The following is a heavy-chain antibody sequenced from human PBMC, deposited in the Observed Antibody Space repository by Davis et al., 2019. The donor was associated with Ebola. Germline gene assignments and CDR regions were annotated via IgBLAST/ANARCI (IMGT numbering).Heavy chain of an antibody. Sequence: ASVKVSCKASGGTFSSYAISWVRQAPGQGLEWMGWISAYNGNTNYAQKLQGRVTMTTDTSISTAYMELSRLRSDDTAVYYCARDSHPGYCSSTSCNYWYFDLWGRGTLVTVSS. V-gene: IGHV1-18*01. D-gene: IGHD2-2*01. CDR2: ISAYNGNT. CDR1: GGTFSSYA. J-gene: IGHJ2*01. CDR3: ARDSHPGYCSSTSCNYWYFDL.